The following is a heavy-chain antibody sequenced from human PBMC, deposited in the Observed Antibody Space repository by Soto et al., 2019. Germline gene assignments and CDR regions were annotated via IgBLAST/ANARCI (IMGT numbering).Heavy chain of an antibody. J-gene: IGHJ4*02. D-gene: IGHD6-13*01. CDR1: GFFFNGFD. Sequence: EVQLLESGGGLVQPGGSLRLSCAASGFFFNGFDMSWVRQAPGMGLEWVSTISANAGNINYAGSVRGRFSIPRDSSKNSVDLQMNSLRVEDTAVYFCTKGSIPAVGRVFFESWGQGTLVTVSS. CDR3: TKGSIPAVGRVFFES. CDR2: ISANAGNI. V-gene: IGHV3-23*01.